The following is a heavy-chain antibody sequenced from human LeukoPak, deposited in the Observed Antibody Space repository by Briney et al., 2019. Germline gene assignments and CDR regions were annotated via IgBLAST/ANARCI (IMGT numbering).Heavy chain of an antibody. CDR3: ARGKIGYYYGDYDGY. D-gene: IGHD4-17*01. J-gene: IGHJ4*02. CDR1: GFTFSSYD. CDR2: ISTNSGTK. Sequence: PGGSLRLSCAASGFTFSSYDMNWVRQAPGKGLEWVSYISTNSGTKYYADSVKGRFTISRDNAKNSVYLQMNSLRDDDTAVYYCARGKIGYYYGDYDGYWVQGTLVTVSS. V-gene: IGHV3-48*02.